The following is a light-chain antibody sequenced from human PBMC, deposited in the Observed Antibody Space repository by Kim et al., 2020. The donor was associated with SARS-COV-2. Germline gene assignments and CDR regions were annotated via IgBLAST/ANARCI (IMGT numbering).Light chain of an antibody. V-gene: IGKV3-15*01. CDR3: QQYNNWPQT. CDR2: GAS. J-gene: IGKJ2*01. CDR1: QSVSSN. Sequence: SVSPEERATLSCRASQSVSSNLAWYQQKPGQAPRLLIYGASTRATGIPARFSGSGSGTEFTLTISSLQSEDFAVYYCQQYNNWPQTFGQGTKMEI.